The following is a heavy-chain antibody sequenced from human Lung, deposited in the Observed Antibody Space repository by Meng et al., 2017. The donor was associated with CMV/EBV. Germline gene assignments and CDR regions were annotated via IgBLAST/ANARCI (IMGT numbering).Heavy chain of an antibody. CDR2: ISGSGGST. V-gene: IGHV3-23*01. CDR1: GFTFSSYA. Sequence: GESXKISCAASGFTFSSYAMSWVRQAPGKGLEWVSAISGSGGSTYYADSVKGRFTISRDNSKNTLYLQMNSLRAEDTAVYYCAKGRAVGATTPFDYWGQGTLVTVSS. D-gene: IGHD1-26*01. J-gene: IGHJ4*02. CDR3: AKGRAVGATTPFDY.